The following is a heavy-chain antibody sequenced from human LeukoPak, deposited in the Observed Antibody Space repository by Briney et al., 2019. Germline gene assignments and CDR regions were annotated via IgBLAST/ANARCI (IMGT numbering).Heavy chain of an antibody. CDR3: ARDGGVRGVNWFDP. V-gene: IGHV4-4*07. CDR1: GGSISSYY. Sequence: SETLSLTCTVSGGSISSYYWSWIRQPAGKGLEWIGRIYTSGSTNYNPPLKSRVTMSVDTSKNQFSLKLSSVTAADTAVYYCARDGGVRGVNWFDPWGQGTLVTVSS. J-gene: IGHJ5*02. D-gene: IGHD3-10*01. CDR2: IYTSGST.